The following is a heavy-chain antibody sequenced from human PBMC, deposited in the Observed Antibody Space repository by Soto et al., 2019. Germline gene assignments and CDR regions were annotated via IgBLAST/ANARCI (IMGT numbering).Heavy chain of an antibody. J-gene: IGHJ4*02. D-gene: IGHD3-10*01. CDR1: GFTFSSYA. V-gene: IGHV3-23*01. CDR2: ISGSGGST. CDR3: ARARRGAYFDY. Sequence: GGSLRLSCAASGFTFSSYAMSWVRQAPGKGLEWVSAISGSGGSTYYADSVEGRFTISRDNSKNTLYLQMNSLRAEDTAVYYCARARRGAYFDYWGQGTLVTVSS.